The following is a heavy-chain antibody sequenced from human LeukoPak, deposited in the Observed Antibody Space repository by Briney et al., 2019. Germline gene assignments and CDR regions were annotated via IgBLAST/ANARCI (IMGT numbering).Heavy chain of an antibody. CDR3: ATRSPHSGYDSFDY. J-gene: IGHJ4*02. V-gene: IGHV1-24*01. CDR1: GYTLTELS. D-gene: IGHD5-12*01. CDR2: FDPEHGET. Sequence: ASVKVSCKVSGYTLTELSLHWVRQAPGRGHECMAGFDPEHGETIYAQMIQGRLTMTEDTSADTAYIELTSLASEDTAVYYCATRSPHSGYDSFDYWGQGTLVTVSS.